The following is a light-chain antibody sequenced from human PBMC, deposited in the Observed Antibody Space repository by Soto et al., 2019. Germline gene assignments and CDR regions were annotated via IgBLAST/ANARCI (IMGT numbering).Light chain of an antibody. CDR3: SSYAGSDNHV. Sequence: QSVLTQPPSASGSPGQSVTISCTGTSSDVGGYDYVSWYQQHPGKAPKLMIYEVNKRPSGVPDRFSASKSGTTASLTVSWLQAEDEADYYCSSYAGSDNHVFGTGTKLTVL. V-gene: IGLV2-8*01. J-gene: IGLJ1*01. CDR1: SSDVGGYDY. CDR2: EVN.